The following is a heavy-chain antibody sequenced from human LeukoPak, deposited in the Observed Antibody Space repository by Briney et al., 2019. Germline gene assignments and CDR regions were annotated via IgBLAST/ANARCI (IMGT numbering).Heavy chain of an antibody. V-gene: IGHV3-66*01. D-gene: IGHD3-10*01. J-gene: IGHJ4*02. CDR3: ARAPITMVRGVISD. Sequence: GSLRLSCTASGFIVSSNYMSWVRQAPGKGLEWVSVIYSGGSTYYADSVKGRFTISRDNSKNTLCLQMNSLRAEDTAVYYCARAPITMVRGVISDWGQGTLVTVSS. CDR2: IYSGGST. CDR1: GFIVSSNY.